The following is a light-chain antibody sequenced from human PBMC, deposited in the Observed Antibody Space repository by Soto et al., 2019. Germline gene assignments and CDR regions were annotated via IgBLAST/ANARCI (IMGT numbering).Light chain of an antibody. CDR2: GAS. Sequence: VIWMTQSPSLLSASTGDRVTISCRMSQGISSYLAWYQRKPGQAPRLLIYGASNRATGIPDRFSGGGSGTDFTLTISRLEPEDSALYYCQKYETSPYTFGQGTKLEIK. CDR3: QKYETSPYT. CDR1: QGISSY. J-gene: IGKJ2*01. V-gene: IGKV1D-8*03.